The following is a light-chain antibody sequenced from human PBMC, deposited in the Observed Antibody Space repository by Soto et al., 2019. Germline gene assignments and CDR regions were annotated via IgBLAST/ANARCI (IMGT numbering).Light chain of an antibody. CDR1: SSDVGSYNL. CDR3: TSYTSISTYV. CDR2: EAS. J-gene: IGLJ1*01. Sequence: QSVLTQPASVTGSLGQSITISCSGTSSDVGSYNLISWYQQHPGKAPKVMIYEASKRPSGISDRFSGSKSGNTASLTISGLQAEDEADYYCTSYTSISTYVFGNGTKVTVL. V-gene: IGLV2-14*02.